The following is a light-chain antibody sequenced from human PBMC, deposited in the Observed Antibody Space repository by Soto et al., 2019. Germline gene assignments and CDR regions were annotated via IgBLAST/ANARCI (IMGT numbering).Light chain of an antibody. CDR1: QSIARY. Sequence: DIQMTQSPSSLSASVGDRVTITCRASQSIARYLNWYQQKPGKAPKLLIYGAYILQSGVPSRFSGSGSGTDFTLTISSLQPEDFATYYCQQTYSTPPRTFGQGTKVEIK. CDR2: GAY. V-gene: IGKV1-39*01. J-gene: IGKJ1*01. CDR3: QQTYSTPPRT.